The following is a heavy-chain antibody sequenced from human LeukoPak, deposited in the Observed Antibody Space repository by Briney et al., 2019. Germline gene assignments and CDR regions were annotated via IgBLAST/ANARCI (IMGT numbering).Heavy chain of an antibody. V-gene: IGHV4-39*01. CDR3: ARLSSGWYVGN. CDR2: ISYSGST. Sequence: SETLSLTCAVSGGSISSSSYYWGWIRQPPGKGLEWIGNISYSGSTYYNPSLKSRLTISVDTSKNQFSLKLSSVTAADTAVYYCARLSSGWYVGNWGQGTLVTVSS. D-gene: IGHD6-19*01. J-gene: IGHJ4*02. CDR1: GGSISSSSYY.